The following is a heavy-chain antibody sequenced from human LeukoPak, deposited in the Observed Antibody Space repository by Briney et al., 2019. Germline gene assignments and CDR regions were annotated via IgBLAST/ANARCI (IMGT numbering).Heavy chain of an antibody. Sequence: SETLSLTCTVSGGSIRSSDYFWSWIRQPPGKGLEWIGYIYSSGSTNYNPSLKSRVTISVDTSKNQFSLKLSSVTAADTAVYYCAREVTTYYYDSSGYPDWYFDLWGRGTLVTVSS. J-gene: IGHJ2*01. V-gene: IGHV4-61*08. CDR1: GGSIRSSDYF. D-gene: IGHD3-22*01. CDR2: IYSSGST. CDR3: AREVTTYYYDSSGYPDWYFDL.